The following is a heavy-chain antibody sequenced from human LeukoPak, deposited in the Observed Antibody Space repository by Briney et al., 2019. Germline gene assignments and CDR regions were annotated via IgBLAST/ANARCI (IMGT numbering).Heavy chain of an antibody. V-gene: IGHV3-23*01. Sequence: PGGSLRLSCAASGFTFSSYAMSWVRQAPGKGLEWVSAISGSGDTTYYADSVKGRFTISRDNSKSTLYLQMNSLRAEDTAIYYCAKTPSGVNHAFDIWGQGTMVTVSS. CDR2: ISGSGDTT. J-gene: IGHJ3*02. CDR1: GFTFSSYA. CDR3: AKTPSGVNHAFDI. D-gene: IGHD2-15*01.